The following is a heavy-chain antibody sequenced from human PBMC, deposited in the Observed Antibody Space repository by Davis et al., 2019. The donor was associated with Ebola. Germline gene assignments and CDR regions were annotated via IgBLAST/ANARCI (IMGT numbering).Heavy chain of an antibody. D-gene: IGHD3-3*01. CDR3: AKERGILRFLEWPSRGYQNYGMDV. V-gene: IGHV3-74*01. CDR2: INSDGSST. CDR1: GFTFSSYW. J-gene: IGHJ6*04. Sequence: HTGGSLRLSCAASGFTFSSYWMSWVRQAPGKGLVWVSRINSDGSSTGYADSVKGRFTISRDNAKNTLYLQMNSLRAEDTAVYYCAKERGILRFLEWPSRGYQNYGMDVWGKGTTVTVSS.